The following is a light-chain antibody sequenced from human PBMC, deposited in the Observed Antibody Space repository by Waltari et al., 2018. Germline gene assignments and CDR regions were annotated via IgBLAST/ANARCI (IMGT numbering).Light chain of an antibody. CDR1: QSISNT. J-gene: IGKJ3*01. V-gene: IGKV3-15*01. CDR3: QQYSDWPPGT. CDR2: ATS. Sequence: EIVMTPSPAPLSVSPGERATLACRASQSISNTLDWYQQKPGQAPRLLVYATSARATGVPARFSVSWSGTEFTLTINSLQSEDFAVYYCQQYSDWPPGTFGPGTKVEI.